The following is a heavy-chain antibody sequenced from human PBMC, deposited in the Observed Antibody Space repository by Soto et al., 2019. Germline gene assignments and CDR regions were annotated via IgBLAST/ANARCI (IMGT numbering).Heavy chain of an antibody. J-gene: IGHJ6*02. Sequence: QVQLVESGGGVVQPGRSLRLSCAASGFTFSSYGMHWVRQAPGKGLEWVAVIWYDGSNKYYADSVKGRFTISRDNSKNTLYLQMNSLRAEDTAVYYCARTPSLWGDYYYGMDVWGQGTTVTVSS. CDR3: ARTPSLWGDYYYGMDV. CDR1: GFTFSSYG. V-gene: IGHV3-33*01. D-gene: IGHD3-16*01. CDR2: IWYDGSNK.